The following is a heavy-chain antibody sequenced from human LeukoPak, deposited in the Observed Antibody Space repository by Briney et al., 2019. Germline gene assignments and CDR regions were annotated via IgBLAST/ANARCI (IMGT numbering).Heavy chain of an antibody. D-gene: IGHD6-19*01. CDR1: GASMSSNY. Sequence: SETLSLTCNVSGASMSSNYWSWIRQPPGKGLEWIGYIYHSGNTNYSPSLESRVTMSVDESKNQFSLRVHFVSAADTAVYYCASTRRAAVAGRYDSWGQGTLVTVSS. J-gene: IGHJ4*02. CDR2: IYHSGNT. CDR3: ASTRRAAVAGRYDS. V-gene: IGHV4-4*09.